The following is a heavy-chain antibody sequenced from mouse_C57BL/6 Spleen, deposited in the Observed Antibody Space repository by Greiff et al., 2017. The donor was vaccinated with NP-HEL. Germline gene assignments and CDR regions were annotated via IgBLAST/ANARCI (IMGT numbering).Heavy chain of an antibody. CDR1: GYTFTSYD. CDR2: IYPRDGST. V-gene: IGHV1-85*01. CDR3: AREDYGSSYGFDY. Sequence: QVQLQQSGPELVKPGASVKLSCKASGYTFTSYDINWVKQRPGQGLEWIGWIYPRDGSTTYNEKFKGKATLTVDTSSSTAYMELHSLTSEDSAVYFCAREDYGSSYGFDYWGQGTTLTVSS. D-gene: IGHD1-1*01. J-gene: IGHJ2*01.